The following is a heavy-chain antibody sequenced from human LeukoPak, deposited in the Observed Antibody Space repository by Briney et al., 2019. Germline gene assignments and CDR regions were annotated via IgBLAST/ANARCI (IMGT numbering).Heavy chain of an antibody. J-gene: IGHJ4*02. V-gene: IGHV4-34*01. CDR3: ARGGSCSSTSCYASELDY. Sequence: SETLSLTCAVYGGSFSGYYWSWIRQPPGKGLERIGEINNSGSTNYNPSLKSRVTISVDTSKNQFSLKLSSVTAADTAVYYCARGGSCSSTSCYASELDYWGQGTLVTVSS. CDR1: GGSFSGYY. CDR2: INNSGST. D-gene: IGHD2-2*01.